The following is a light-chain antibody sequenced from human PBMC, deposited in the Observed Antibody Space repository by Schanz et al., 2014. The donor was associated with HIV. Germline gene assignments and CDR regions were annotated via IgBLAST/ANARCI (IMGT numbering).Light chain of an antibody. CDR2: GAS. Sequence: IVLTQSPGTLSLSPGERATLSCRASQSVSSNLAWYQQKPGQAPRLLIYGASTRATGIPARFSGSGSGTDFTLTISSLEPEDFALYYCQQRSNWPLTFGGGTKVEIK. V-gene: IGKV3D-11*03. CDR3: QQRSNWPLT. J-gene: IGKJ4*01. CDR1: QSVSSN.